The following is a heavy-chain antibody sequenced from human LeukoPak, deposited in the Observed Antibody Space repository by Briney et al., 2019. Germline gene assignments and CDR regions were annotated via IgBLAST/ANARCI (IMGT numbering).Heavy chain of an antibody. CDR2: IYFSGST. D-gene: IGHD3-10*01. CDR3: ARGAYGSGSYSFDY. J-gene: IGHJ4*02. CDR1: GGSLSSYY. V-gene: IGHV4-59*01. Sequence: SETLSLTCTLSGGSLSSYYWSWIRQPPGRGREWVACIYFSGSTDYNPSLKSRVTISVDTSKNQFSLKLSAVTAADTAVYYCARGAYGSGSYSFDYWGQGTLVTVSS.